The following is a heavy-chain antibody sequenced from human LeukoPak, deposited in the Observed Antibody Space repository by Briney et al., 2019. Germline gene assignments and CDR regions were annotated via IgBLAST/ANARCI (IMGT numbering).Heavy chain of an antibody. J-gene: IGHJ1*01. Sequence: ASVKVSCKASGYTLTSYDINWVRQATGQGLERMGWMNPNSGRTGYARNFQGRITITRNTSISTAYMELSSLRSEDTAVYYCARHDNIATKSAEYFYHWGQGTLVTVSS. CDR3: ARHDNIATKSAEYFYH. D-gene: IGHD6-13*01. CDR2: MNPNSGRT. V-gene: IGHV1-8*01. CDR1: GYTLTSYD.